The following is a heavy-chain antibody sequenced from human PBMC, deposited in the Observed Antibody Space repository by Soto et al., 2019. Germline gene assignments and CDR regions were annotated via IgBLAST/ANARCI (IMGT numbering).Heavy chain of an antibody. CDR1: GDSITRSYP. Sequence: PSETLSLTCTVSGDSITRSYPWAWIRQPPGRSLEWIGCIFHTGTTYYTPSLKSRVTISVDSSKNQFSLKLTSATAADTAVYFCAREPYCTSATCFIHFDSWGQGSLVTVSS. CDR3: AREPYCTSATCFIHFDS. D-gene: IGHD2-2*01. CDR2: IFHTGTT. J-gene: IGHJ4*02. V-gene: IGHV4-38-2*02.